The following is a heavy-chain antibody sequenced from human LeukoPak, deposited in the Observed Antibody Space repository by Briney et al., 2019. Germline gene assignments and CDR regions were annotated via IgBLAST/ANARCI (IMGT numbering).Heavy chain of an antibody. J-gene: IGHJ6*03. CDR3: ARVSTITRGYYYYYMDV. D-gene: IGHD5/OR15-5a*01. CDR1: GFTFSSYW. Sequence: PGGSLRLSCAASGFTFSSYWMSWVRQAPGKGLEWVANIKQDGSEKYYVDSVKGRFTTSRDNAKNSLYLQMNSLRAEDTAVYYCARVSTITRGYYYYYMDVWGKGTTVTVSS. V-gene: IGHV3-7*01. CDR2: IKQDGSEK.